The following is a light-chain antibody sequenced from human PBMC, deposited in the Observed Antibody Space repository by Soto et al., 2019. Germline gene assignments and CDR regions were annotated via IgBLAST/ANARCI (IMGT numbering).Light chain of an antibody. CDR1: QSVISY. CDR3: QQRSNWPQFT. CDR2: DAS. J-gene: IGKJ3*01. V-gene: IGKV3-11*01. Sequence: EIVLTQSPATLSLSPGEIATLSCRSSQSVISYVAWYQQKPGQAPRLLIYDASNRATGIPARFSGSGSVTSVTLTISSLEPEAFAVYYCQQRSNWPQFTFGPGTKVDIK.